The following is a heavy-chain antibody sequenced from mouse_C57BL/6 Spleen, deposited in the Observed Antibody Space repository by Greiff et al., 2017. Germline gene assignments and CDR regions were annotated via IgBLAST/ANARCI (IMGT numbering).Heavy chain of an antibody. Sequence: QVQLQQPGAELVKPGASVKMSCKASGYTFTSYWITWVKQRPGQGLEWIGDIYPGSGSTNYNEKFKSKATLPVDTSSSTAYMPLSSLASEDSAVYYGAGHVSSFNSYVRDYWVQGTSVTVSS. D-gene: IGHD1-1*01. J-gene: IGHJ4*01. CDR1: GYTFTSYW. V-gene: IGHV1-55*01. CDR3: AGHVSSFNSYVRDY. CDR2: IYPGSGST.